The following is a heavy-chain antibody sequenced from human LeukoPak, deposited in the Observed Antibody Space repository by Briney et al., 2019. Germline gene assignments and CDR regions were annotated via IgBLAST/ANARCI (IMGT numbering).Heavy chain of an antibody. D-gene: IGHD4-17*01. Sequence: GGSLRLSCAASGFTFDDYGMSWVRQAPGKGLEWVSYISSSSSTIHYADSVKGRFTISRDNAKNSLYLQMNSLRAEDTAVYYCARERFYGDYFDYWGQGTLVTVSS. J-gene: IGHJ4*02. CDR2: ISSSSSTI. V-gene: IGHV3-48*01. CDR1: GFTFDDYG. CDR3: ARERFYGDYFDY.